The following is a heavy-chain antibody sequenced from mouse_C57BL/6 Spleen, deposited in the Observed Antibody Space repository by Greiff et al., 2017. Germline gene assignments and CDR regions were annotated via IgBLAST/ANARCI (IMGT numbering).Heavy chain of an antibody. D-gene: IGHD1-1*01. CDR1: GYTFTDYN. Sequence: VQLQQPGPELVKPGASVKIPCKASGYTFTDYNMDWVKQSHGKSLEWIGDINPNDGGTIYNQKFKGKATLTVDKSSSTAYMELRSLTSEDTAVYYCARGGVIATVVAYYYAMDYWGQGTTVTVSS. CDR3: ARGGVIATVVAYYYAMDY. J-gene: IGHJ4*01. CDR2: INPNDGGT. V-gene: IGHV1-18*01.